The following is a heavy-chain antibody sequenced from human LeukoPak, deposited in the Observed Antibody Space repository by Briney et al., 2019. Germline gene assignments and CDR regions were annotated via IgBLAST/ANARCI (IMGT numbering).Heavy chain of an antibody. CDR2: ISSSGSTI. CDR3: ARVYYGADY. V-gene: IGHV3-48*04. Sequence: GGSLRLSCAASGFTFRNYRMNWVRQAPGKGLEWVSYISSSGSTIYYADSVKGRFTISRDNAKNSLYLQMNSLRAEDTAVYYCARVYYGADYWGQGTLVTVSS. CDR1: GFTFRNYR. J-gene: IGHJ4*02. D-gene: IGHD3-10*01.